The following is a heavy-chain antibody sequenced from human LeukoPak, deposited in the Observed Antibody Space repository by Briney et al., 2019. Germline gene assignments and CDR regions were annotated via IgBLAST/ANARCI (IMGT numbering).Heavy chain of an antibody. Sequence: SETLSLTCTVSGGSISSSSYYWGWIRQPPGTGLEWIGSIYYSGSTYYNPSLKSRVTISVDTSKNQFSLKLSSVTAADTAVYYCARHSYSSGRYNWFDPWGQGTLVTVSS. J-gene: IGHJ5*02. CDR1: GGSISSSSYY. V-gene: IGHV4-39*01. CDR3: ARHSYSSGRYNWFDP. D-gene: IGHD6-19*01. CDR2: IYYSGST.